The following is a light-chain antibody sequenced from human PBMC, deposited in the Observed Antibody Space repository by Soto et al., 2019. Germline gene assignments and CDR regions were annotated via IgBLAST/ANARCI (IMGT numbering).Light chain of an antibody. CDR1: KLDDKY. CDR3: QAWDTSTVI. CDR2: EDS. Sequence: SYELTQPPSVSVSPGQTANITCSGDKLDDKYACWYLQKPGQSPVLVIYEDSKRPSGIPERFSGSNSANTATLTISGTQATDEADYYCQAWDTSTVIFGGGTKLTVL. V-gene: IGLV3-1*01. J-gene: IGLJ2*01.